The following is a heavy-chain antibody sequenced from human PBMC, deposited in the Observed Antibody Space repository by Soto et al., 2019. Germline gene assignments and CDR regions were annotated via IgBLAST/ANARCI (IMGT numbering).Heavy chain of an antibody. CDR3: VRADYRSGWFLSDY. CDR1: GFTFSDHY. D-gene: IGHD6-19*01. J-gene: IGHJ4*02. CDR2: TRKKADSYTT. V-gene: IGHV3-72*01. Sequence: GGSLRLSCAASGFTFSDHYMDWVRQAPGKGLEWVGRTRKKADSYTTEYAASVTGRFTISRDDSKNSLYLQMNSLKTEDTAVYYRVRADYRSGWFLSDYWGQGTLVTVSS.